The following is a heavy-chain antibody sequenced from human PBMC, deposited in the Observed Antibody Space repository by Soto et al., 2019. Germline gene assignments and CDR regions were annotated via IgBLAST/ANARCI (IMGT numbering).Heavy chain of an antibody. V-gene: IGHV1-2*04. Sequence: RASVKVSCKASGYTFTGYYMHWVRQAPGQGLEWMGWINPNSGGTNYAQKFQGWVTMTRDTSISTAYMELSRLRSDDTAVYYCARGTESTGSIYYYYYYMDVWGKGTTVTVSS. CDR3: ARGTESTGSIYYYYYYMDV. CDR1: GYTFTGYY. CDR2: INPNSGGT. J-gene: IGHJ6*03. D-gene: IGHD1-26*01.